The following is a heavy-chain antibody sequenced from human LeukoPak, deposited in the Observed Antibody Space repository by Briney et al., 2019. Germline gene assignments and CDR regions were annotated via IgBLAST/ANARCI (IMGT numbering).Heavy chain of an antibody. Sequence: ASVKVSCKVSGYTLTELSMHRVRQAPGKGLEWMGGFDPEDGETIYAQKFQGRVTMTEDTSTDTAYMELSSLRSEDTAVYYCATMGIAAAGTPFDYWGQGTLVTVSS. V-gene: IGHV1-24*01. CDR3: ATMGIAAAGTPFDY. J-gene: IGHJ4*02. D-gene: IGHD6-13*01. CDR1: GYTLTELS. CDR2: FDPEDGET.